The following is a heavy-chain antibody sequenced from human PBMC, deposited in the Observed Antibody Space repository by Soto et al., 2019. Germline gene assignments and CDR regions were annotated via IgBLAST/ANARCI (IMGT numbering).Heavy chain of an antibody. CDR3: ARGGGDSFRA. CDR2: IYDSGST. Sequence: PSETLSLTCTVSGASFSHFYWSWIRQAPGKGLEWLGYIYDSGSTNYNPSVKSRVTMSVDTSKTQFSLDLGSVTAADTAVYYCARGGGDSFRAWGQGNLVTVSS. V-gene: IGHV4-59*01. J-gene: IGHJ5*01. CDR1: GASFSHFY. D-gene: IGHD2-21*02.